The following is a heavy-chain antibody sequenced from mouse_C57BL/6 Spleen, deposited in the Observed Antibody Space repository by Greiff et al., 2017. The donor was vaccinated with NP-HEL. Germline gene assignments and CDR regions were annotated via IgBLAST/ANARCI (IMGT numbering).Heavy chain of an antibody. CDR3: ARSTLCGSGYYYYAMDY. J-gene: IGHJ4*01. V-gene: IGHV14-2*01. CDR2: IDPEDGET. CDR1: GFNITDYY. D-gene: IGHD1-1*01. Sequence: EGQRQKAGAELVKPGASVKLSCTASGFNITDYYMHWVKQRPEQGLEWIGRIDPEDGETKYAPKFQGKATITADTSSNTAYLQLSSLTSEDTAVYYCARSTLCGSGYYYYAMDYWGQGTSVTVSS.